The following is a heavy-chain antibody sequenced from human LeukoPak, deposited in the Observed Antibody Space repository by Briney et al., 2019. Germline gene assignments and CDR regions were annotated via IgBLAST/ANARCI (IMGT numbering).Heavy chain of an antibody. Sequence: GGSLRLSCAASGFTFSSYSMNWVRQAPGKGLEWVSYISSSGTTIYYAVSVKGRFTISRDNAKNSLYLQMNSLRDEDTAVYYCARVWGLAVAGGEIEYWGQGTLVTVSS. D-gene: IGHD6-13*01. J-gene: IGHJ4*02. CDR3: ARVWGLAVAGGEIEY. CDR2: ISSSGTTI. V-gene: IGHV3-48*02. CDR1: GFTFSSYS.